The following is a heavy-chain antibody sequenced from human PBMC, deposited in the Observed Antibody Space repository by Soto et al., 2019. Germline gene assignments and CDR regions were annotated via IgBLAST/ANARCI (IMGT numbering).Heavy chain of an antibody. CDR2: INHSGST. J-gene: IGHJ4*02. CDR3: ARGKWINDY. D-gene: IGHD5-12*01. Sequence: SETLSLTCAVYGGSFSGYYLSWIRQPPGKGLEWIGEINHSGSTNYNPSLKSRVTISVDTSKNQFSLKLSSVTAADTAVYYCARGKWINDYWGQGTLVTVSS. V-gene: IGHV4-34*01. CDR1: GGSFSGYY.